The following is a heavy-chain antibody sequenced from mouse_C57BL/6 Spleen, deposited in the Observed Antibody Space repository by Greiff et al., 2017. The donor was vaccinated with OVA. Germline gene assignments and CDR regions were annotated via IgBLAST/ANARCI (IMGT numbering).Heavy chain of an antibody. CDR2: INPNNGGT. CDR1: GYTFTDYN. Sequence: VQLQQSGPELVKPGASVKMSCKASGYTFTDYNMHWVKQSHGKSLEWIGNINPNNGGTSYNQKFKGKATLTVNKSSSTAYMELRSLTSEDSAVYDCERWEEYDYGEGAMDYWGQGTSVTVSS. CDR3: ERWEEYDYGEGAMDY. D-gene: IGHD2-4*01. V-gene: IGHV1-22*01. J-gene: IGHJ4*01.